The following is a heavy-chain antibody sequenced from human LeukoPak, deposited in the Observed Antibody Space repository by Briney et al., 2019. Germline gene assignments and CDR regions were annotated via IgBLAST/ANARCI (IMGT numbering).Heavy chain of an antibody. V-gene: IGHV4-59*08. CDR2: IYYSGST. D-gene: IGHD6-13*01. CDR1: GGSISSNY. J-gene: IGHJ5*02. Sequence: PSETLFFTCTVTGGSISSNYGSWIRHPPGKGQNSMGYIYYSGSTNYNPSLKSRVTISVDTSKNQSSLKLSSVTAADTAVYYSARHGMIAAAGTSNWFDPWGQGTLVTVSS. CDR3: ARHGMIAAAGTSNWFDP.